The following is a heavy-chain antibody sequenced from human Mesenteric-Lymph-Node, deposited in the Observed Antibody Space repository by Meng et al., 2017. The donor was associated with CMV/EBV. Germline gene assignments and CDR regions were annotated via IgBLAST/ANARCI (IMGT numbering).Heavy chain of an antibody. Sequence: VTPYGIRWVRRAPGQGLAWMGWISVYQGHTNYAQKFQGRVTMTRDTSTNPAYMDLRSLNSDDTAVYYCARDPGHYVNIAGALPVFDPWGQGTLVTVSS. D-gene: IGHD6-19*01. CDR3: ARDPGHYVNIAGALPVFDP. J-gene: IGHJ5*02. CDR2: ISVYQGHT. CDR1: VTPYG. V-gene: IGHV1-18*01.